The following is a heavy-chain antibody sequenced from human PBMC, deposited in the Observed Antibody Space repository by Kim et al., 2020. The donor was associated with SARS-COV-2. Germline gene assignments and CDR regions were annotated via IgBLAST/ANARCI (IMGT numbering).Heavy chain of an antibody. CDR3: ARLSKGRYSFGYGFDS. CDR2: IYYSGST. CDR1: GGFISSSLYY. D-gene: IGHD5-18*01. Sequence: SETLSLTCTVSGGFISSSLYYWGWIRQPPGKGLEWIGSIYYSGSTYYTPPLKSRVIISADTSKNQFSLRLNSVTAADTAVYYCARLSKGRYSFGYGFDSWGQGTLVTVSS. V-gene: IGHV4-39*01. J-gene: IGHJ4*02.